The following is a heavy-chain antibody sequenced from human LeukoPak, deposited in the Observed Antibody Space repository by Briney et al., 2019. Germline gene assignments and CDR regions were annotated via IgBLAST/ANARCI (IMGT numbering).Heavy chain of an antibody. V-gene: IGHV3-30-3*01. D-gene: IGHD6-19*01. CDR1: GFTFSSYA. J-gene: IGHJ4*02. CDR3: ASADGSGWYYFDY. Sequence: GGSLRLSCAASGFTFSSYAMHWVRQAPGKGLEWVAVISYDGSNKYYADSVKGRFTISRDNSKNTLYLQMNSLRAEDTAVYYCASADGSGWYYFDYWGQGTLVTVSS. CDR2: ISYDGSNK.